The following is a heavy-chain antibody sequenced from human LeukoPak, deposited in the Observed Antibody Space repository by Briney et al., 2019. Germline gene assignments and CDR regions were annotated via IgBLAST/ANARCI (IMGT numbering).Heavy chain of an antibody. CDR3: ARLYYDSSGYYQICYFDY. D-gene: IGHD3-22*01. V-gene: IGHV4-39*01. CDR2: IYYSGST. CDR1: GGSISSSSYY. Sequence: SETLSLTCTVSGGSISSSSYYWGWIRQPPGKGLEWIGSIYYSGSTYYNPSLKSRVTISVDTSKNQFSLNLSSVTAADTAVYYCARLYYDSSGYYQICYFDYWGRGTLVTVSS. J-gene: IGHJ4*02.